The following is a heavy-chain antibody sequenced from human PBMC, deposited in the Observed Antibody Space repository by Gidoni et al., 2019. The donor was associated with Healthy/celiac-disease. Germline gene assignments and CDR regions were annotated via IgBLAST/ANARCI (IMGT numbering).Heavy chain of an antibody. Sequence: EVQLVESGGGFVQPGGSLRLSCAASGFTFSSYWMSWVRQAPGKGLEWVAKIKQDGSEKYYVDSVKGRFTISRDNAKNSLYLQMNSLRAEDTAVYYCARDKGSGSRYPGDYYYYGMDVWGQGTTVTVSS. D-gene: IGHD3-10*01. J-gene: IGHJ6*02. CDR2: IKQDGSEK. CDR1: GFTFSSYW. V-gene: IGHV3-7*03. CDR3: ARDKGSGSRYPGDYYYYGMDV.